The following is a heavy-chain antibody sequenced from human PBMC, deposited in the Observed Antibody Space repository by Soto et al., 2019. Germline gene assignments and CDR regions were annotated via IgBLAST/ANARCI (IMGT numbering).Heavy chain of an antibody. CDR2: IIPIFGTA. J-gene: IGHJ6*02. CDR1: GYTFTSYG. D-gene: IGHD3-22*01. Sequence: GASVKVSCKASGYTFTSYGISWVRQAPGQGLEWMGWIIPIFGTANYAQKFQGRVTITADESTSTAYMELSSLGSEDTAVYYCARDRMIVVELYYYYCGMDVWGQGTTVTVSS. CDR3: ARDRMIVVELYYYYCGMDV. V-gene: IGHV1-69*13.